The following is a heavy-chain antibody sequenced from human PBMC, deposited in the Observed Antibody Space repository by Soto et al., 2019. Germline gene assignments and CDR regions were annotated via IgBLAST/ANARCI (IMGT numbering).Heavy chain of an antibody. Sequence: PSETLSLTCAVYGGSFSGYYWSWIRQPPGKGLEWIGEINHSGSTNYNPSLKSRVTISVDTSKNQFSLKLSSVTAADTAVYYCARGDSSSWYYGMDVWGQGTTVTVSS. CDR2: INHSGST. V-gene: IGHV4-34*01. CDR3: ARGDSSSWYYGMDV. CDR1: GGSFSGYY. J-gene: IGHJ6*02. D-gene: IGHD6-13*01.